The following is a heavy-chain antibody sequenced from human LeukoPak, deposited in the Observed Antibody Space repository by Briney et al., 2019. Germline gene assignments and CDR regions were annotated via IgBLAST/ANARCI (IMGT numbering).Heavy chain of an antibody. J-gene: IGHJ4*02. CDR2: INHSGST. D-gene: IGHD5-18*01. Sequence: SETLSLTCAVYGGSFSGCYWSWIRQPPGKGLEWIGEINHSGSTNYNPSLKSRVTISVDTSKNQFSLKLSSVTAADTAVYYCARYRAGYSYGQWGQGTLVTVSS. CDR3: ARYRAGYSYGQ. V-gene: IGHV4-34*01. CDR1: GGSFSGCY.